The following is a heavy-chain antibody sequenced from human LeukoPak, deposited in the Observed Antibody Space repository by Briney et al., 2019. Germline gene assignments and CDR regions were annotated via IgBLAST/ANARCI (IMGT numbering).Heavy chain of an antibody. J-gene: IGHJ4*02. CDR1: GFTLSSYW. CDR3: ARDYEQWRYFDN. D-gene: IGHD6-19*01. V-gene: IGHV3-74*01. CDR2: INSVGTST. Sequence: GGPLRLSCAASGFTLSSYWMHWVRQAPGKGLVWVSRINSVGTSTTYADSVKGRFTISRDNAKNTLYLQMNSLRAEDTAVYYCARDYEQWRYFDNWGQGTLVTVSS.